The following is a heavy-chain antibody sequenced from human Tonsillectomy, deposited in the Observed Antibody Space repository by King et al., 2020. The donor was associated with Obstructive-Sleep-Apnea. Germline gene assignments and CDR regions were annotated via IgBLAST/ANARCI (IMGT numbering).Heavy chain of an antibody. V-gene: IGHV3-21*01. CDR1: GFTFSSYS. Sequence: VQLVESGGGLVKPGGSLRLSCAASGFTFSSYSMNWVRQAPGKGLEWVSSISSSSSYIYYADSVKGRFTISRDNAKNSLYLQMNSLRAEDTAVYYCARGHTTREYYFDYWGQGTLVTVSS. J-gene: IGHJ4*02. D-gene: IGHD2/OR15-2a*01. CDR3: ARGHTTREYYFDY. CDR2: ISSSSSYI.